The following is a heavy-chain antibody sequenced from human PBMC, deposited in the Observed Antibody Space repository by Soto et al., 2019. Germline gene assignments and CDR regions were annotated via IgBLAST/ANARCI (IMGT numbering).Heavy chain of an antibody. D-gene: IGHD5-12*01. V-gene: IGHV3-23*01. J-gene: IGHJ6*03. CDR2: ISGSGGST. Sequence: GGSLRLSCAASGFTFSSYAMSWVRQAPGKGLEWVSAISGSGGSTYYADSVKGRFTISRDNSKNTLYLQMNSLRAEDTAVYYCAKDPRVASTGGYYYYYMDVWGKGTTVTVSS. CDR3: AKDPRVASTGGYYYYYMDV. CDR1: GFTFSSYA.